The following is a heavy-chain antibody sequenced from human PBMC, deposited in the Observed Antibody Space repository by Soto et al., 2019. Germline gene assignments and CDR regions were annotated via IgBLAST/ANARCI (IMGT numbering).Heavy chain of an antibody. CDR2: IVPIYRTA. Sequence: ASVKVSCKASGGTFSSYRINWVRQAPGQGLEWVGGIVPIYRTADYAQKFQGRVTITADESARTAYLEVRSLKSQDTAVYYCARDSGAKLSSSWGQGALVTVSS. V-gene: IGHV1-69*13. D-gene: IGHD6-13*01. J-gene: IGHJ4*02. CDR3: ARDSGAKLSSS. CDR1: GGTFSSYR.